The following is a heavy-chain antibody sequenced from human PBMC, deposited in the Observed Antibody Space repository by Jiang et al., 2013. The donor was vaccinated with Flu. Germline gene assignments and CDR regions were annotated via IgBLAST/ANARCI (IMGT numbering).Heavy chain of an antibody. D-gene: IGHD3-22*01. V-gene: IGHV5-10-1*03. J-gene: IGHJ4*02. CDR1: GYSFTSYW. CDR3: ARHDSSGYYVADYDY. CDR2: IDPSDSYT. Sequence: QLVESGAEVKKPGESLRISCKGSGYSFTSYWISWVRQMPGKGLEWMGRIDPSDSYTNYSPSFQGHVTISADKSISTAYLQWSSLKASDTAMYYCARHDSSGYYVADYDYWGQGTLVTVSS.